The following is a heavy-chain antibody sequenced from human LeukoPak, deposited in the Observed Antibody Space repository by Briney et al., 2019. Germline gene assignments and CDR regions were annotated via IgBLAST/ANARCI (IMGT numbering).Heavy chain of an antibody. V-gene: IGHV3-23*01. J-gene: IGHJ4*02. CDR1: GFTFSSFA. D-gene: IGHD6-19*01. CDR2: FSDNGGTT. CDR3: AKVYSTGRSYFDY. Sequence: PGGSLRLSCAASGFTFSSFAMSWVRQAPGKGLECVSGFSDNGGTTYYAVSVKGRFTISRDNSKNTVYLQMNSLRAEDTAIYYCAKVYSTGRSYFDYWGQGILVTVSS.